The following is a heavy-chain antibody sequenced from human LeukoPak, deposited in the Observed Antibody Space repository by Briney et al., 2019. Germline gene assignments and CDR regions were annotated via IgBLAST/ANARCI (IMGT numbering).Heavy chain of an antibody. V-gene: IGHV4-39*01. Sequence: SETLSLTCTVSGASFSSSTHFWGWIRQPPGKGLEWIGSISYGGSAYYNPSLKSRVTISVDTSKNQFSLELTSVSAADTAMYYCARRGWTGGYTYAAFDIWGQGTMVTVSS. CDR3: ARRGWTGGYTYAAFDI. CDR1: GASFSSSTHF. D-gene: IGHD5-18*01. CDR2: ISYGGSA. J-gene: IGHJ3*02.